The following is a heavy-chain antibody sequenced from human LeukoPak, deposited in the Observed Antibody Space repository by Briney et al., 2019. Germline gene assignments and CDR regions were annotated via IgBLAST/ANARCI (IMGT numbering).Heavy chain of an antibody. CDR2: ISSSSSYI. CDR3: ARDPTAVAGTSDY. Sequence: GGSLRLSCAASGFTFSSYSMYWVRQAPGKGLEWVSSISSSSSYIYYADSVKGRFTISRDNAKNSLYLQMNSLRAEDTAVYYCARDPTAVAGTSDYWGQGTLVTVSS. V-gene: IGHV3-21*01. D-gene: IGHD6-19*01. CDR1: GFTFSSYS. J-gene: IGHJ4*02.